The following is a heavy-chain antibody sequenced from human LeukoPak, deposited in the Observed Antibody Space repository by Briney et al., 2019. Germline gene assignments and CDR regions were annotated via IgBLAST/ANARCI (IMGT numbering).Heavy chain of an antibody. CDR2: IKQDGSEK. CDR1: GFTFSSYW. Sequence: GGPLRLSCAASGFTFSSYWMSWVRQAPGKGLEWVANIKQDGSEKYYVDSVKGRFTISRDNAKNSLYLQMNSLRAEDTAVYYCARESGGDYYYYGMDVWGQGTTVTVSS. J-gene: IGHJ6*02. V-gene: IGHV3-7*01. CDR3: ARESGGDYYYYGMDV. D-gene: IGHD3-16*01.